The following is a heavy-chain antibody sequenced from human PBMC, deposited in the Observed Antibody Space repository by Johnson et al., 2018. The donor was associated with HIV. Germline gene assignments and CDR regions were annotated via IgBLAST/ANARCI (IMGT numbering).Heavy chain of an antibody. CDR3: ARAGVGAGAFDI. Sequence: VQVVESGGGLVQPGGSLRLSCAASGFTVSSNYMSWVRQAPGKWLEWVSVIYSGGSTYYADSVKVRFTISRDNSKDTLFLQMDSLRAGDTAVYYCARAGVGAGAFDIWGQGTMVTVSS. CDR2: IYSGGST. J-gene: IGHJ3*02. D-gene: IGHD1-26*01. V-gene: IGHV3-66*01. CDR1: GFTVSSNY.